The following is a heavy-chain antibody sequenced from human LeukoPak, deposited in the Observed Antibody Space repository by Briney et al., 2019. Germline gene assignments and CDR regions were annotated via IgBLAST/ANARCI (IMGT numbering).Heavy chain of an antibody. V-gene: IGHV4-39*01. Sequence: SETLSLTCIVSGGSVSSSSYYWAWMRQPPGKGLGWIGSIFYSGNTFHNPSLKSRVTMSVDTFRNQFSLKLSSVGAADTAVYFCARHTGRDPHFDSWGQGTLVTVSS. CDR1: GGSVSSSSYY. CDR3: ARHTGRDPHFDS. D-gene: IGHD4-17*01. J-gene: IGHJ4*02. CDR2: IFYSGNT.